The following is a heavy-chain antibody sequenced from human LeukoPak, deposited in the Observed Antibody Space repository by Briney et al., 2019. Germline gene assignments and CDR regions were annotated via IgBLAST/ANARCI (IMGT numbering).Heavy chain of an antibody. CDR1: GGSVSSYY. CDR2: IYNTGGT. J-gene: IGHJ5*02. V-gene: IGHV4-59*08. CDR3: ARHTVTSYNWFDP. D-gene: IGHD4-17*01. Sequence: PSETLSLTCSVSGGSVSSYYWSWLRQSPGKGLEWIGFIYNTGGTYYNPSLNSRVTISLDTSKNQFSLQLSSVTAADTAVYYCARHTVTSYNWFDPWGQGTLVTVSS.